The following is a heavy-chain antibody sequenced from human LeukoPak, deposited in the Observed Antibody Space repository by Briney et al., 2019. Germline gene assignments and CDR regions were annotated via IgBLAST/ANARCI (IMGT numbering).Heavy chain of an antibody. J-gene: IGHJ5*02. D-gene: IGHD3-3*01. V-gene: IGHV1-69*06. Sequence: GASVKVSCKASGGTFSSYAISWVRQAPGQGLEWMGGIIPIFGTANYAQKFQGRVTITADKSTSTAYMELSSLRSEDTAVYYCARVRGNDFWSGYPYLYPFDPWGQGTLVTVSS. CDR1: GGTFSSYA. CDR2: IIPIFGTA. CDR3: ARVRGNDFWSGYPYLYPFDP.